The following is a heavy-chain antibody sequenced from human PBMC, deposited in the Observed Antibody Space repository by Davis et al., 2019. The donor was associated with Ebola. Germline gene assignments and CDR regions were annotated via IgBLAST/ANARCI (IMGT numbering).Heavy chain of an antibody. D-gene: IGHD3-10*01. Sequence: MPSETLSLTCAVYGGSFSGYYWSWICQLPAKGLEWTGEMNLSGSTNYNPTLKRRVTITVDRSTNQFPLKLSPVTAADTAVYYCARFRVLLWFRTRSDGYYGMDVWGQGTTVTVSS. CDR2: MNLSGST. V-gene: IGHV4-34*01. J-gene: IGHJ6*02. CDR1: GGSFSGYY. CDR3: ARFRVLLWFRTRSDGYYGMDV.